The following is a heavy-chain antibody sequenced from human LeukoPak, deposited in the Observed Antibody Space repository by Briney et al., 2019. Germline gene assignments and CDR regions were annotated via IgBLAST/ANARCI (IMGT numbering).Heavy chain of an antibody. J-gene: IGHJ4*02. CDR1: GGSFSGDY. D-gene: IGHD6-13*01. CDR3: AILWFISSWYLDY. V-gene: IGHV4-34*01. CDR2: ITLSVST. Sequence: PSQTLSLTCAVYGGSFSGDYWSWIRQPPGKGLEWIGEITLSVSTTYNTSLKSRVTISVDTSKNQFSLKLSSGTGADTAVYDCAILWFISSWYLDYWGQGTLVTVSS.